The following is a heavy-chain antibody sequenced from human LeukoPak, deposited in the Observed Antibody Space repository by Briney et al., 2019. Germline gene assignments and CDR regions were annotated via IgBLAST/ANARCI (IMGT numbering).Heavy chain of an antibody. CDR2: INPNSGGT. J-gene: IGHJ3*02. CDR1: GYTFTGYY. D-gene: IGHD4-17*01. V-gene: IGHV1-2*02. Sequence: ASGKVSCKASGYTFTGYYMHWVRQAPGQGLEWMGWINPNSGGTNYAQKFQGRVTMTRDTSISTAYMELSRLRSDDTAVYYCARWTTVKNAFDIWGQGTMVTVSS. CDR3: ARWTTVKNAFDI.